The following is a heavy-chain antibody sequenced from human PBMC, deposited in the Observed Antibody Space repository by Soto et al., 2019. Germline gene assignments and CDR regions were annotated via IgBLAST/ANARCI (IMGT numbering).Heavy chain of an antibody. CDR2: IYYSGST. CDR3: AREVWFHFDY. Sequence: SETLSLTCTVSGGSTSSGDYYWSWIRQPPGKGLEWIGYIYYSGSTYYNPSLKSRVTISVDTSKNQFSLKLSSVTAADTAVYYCAREVWFHFDYWGQGTLVTVSS. J-gene: IGHJ4*02. CDR1: GGSTSSGDYY. V-gene: IGHV4-30-4*01. D-gene: IGHD3-10*01.